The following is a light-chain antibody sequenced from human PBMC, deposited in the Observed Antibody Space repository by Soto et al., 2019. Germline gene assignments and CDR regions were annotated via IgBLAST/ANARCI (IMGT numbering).Light chain of an antibody. CDR3: QQDDNWPPKT. CDR2: DAT. V-gene: IGKV3-15*01. J-gene: IGKJ4*01. Sequence: EVVMTQSPATLSVSPGERATLSCKASQSVRNNLVWYLQKPGQAPRPIIYDATTRATGIPVRFSGSGSGTEFTLTISSLQSEDVGVYYCQQDDNWPPKTFGGGTKVDIK. CDR1: QSVRNN.